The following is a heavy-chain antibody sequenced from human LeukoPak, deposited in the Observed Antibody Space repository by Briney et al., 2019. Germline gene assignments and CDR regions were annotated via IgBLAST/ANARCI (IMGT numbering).Heavy chain of an antibody. J-gene: IGHJ4*02. CDR1: GFTFSSYG. CDR2: IRYDGSNK. D-gene: IGHD5-18*01. Sequence: PGGPLRLSCAASGFTFSSYGMHWVRQAPGKGLEWVAFIRYDGSNKYYADSVKGRFTISRDISKNTLYLQMNSLRADDTAVYYCAKETQDTAMVSVGLFDYWGQGTLVTVSS. V-gene: IGHV3-30*02. CDR3: AKETQDTAMVSVGLFDY.